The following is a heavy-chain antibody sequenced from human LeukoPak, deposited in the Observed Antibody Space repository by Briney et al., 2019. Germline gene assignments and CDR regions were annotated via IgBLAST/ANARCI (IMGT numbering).Heavy chain of an antibody. CDR3: ARNVAAFVVVPAAADY. V-gene: IGHV1-18*01. CDR1: GYTFTSYG. J-gene: IGHJ4*02. CDR2: ISAYNGNT. Sequence: ASVKVSCKASGYTFTSYGISWVRQAPGQGLEWIGWISAYNGNTNYAQKLQGRVTMTTDTSTSTAYMELRSLRSDDTAVYFCARNVAAFVVVPAAADYWGQGTLVTVSS. D-gene: IGHD2-2*01.